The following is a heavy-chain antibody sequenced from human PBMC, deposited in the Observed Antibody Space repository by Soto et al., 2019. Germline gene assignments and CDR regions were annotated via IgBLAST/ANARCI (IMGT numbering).Heavy chain of an antibody. CDR1: GGTFSSYA. CDR2: IIPIFGTA. J-gene: IGHJ6*02. CDR3: ARGEVVVVPAATPYYYYYGMDV. D-gene: IGHD2-2*01. Sequence: GASVKVSCKASGGTFSSYAISWVRQAPGQGLEWMGGIIPIFGTANYAQKFQGRVTITADESTSTAYMELSSLRSEDTAVYYCARGEVVVVPAATPYYYYYGMDVWGQGTTVTVSS. V-gene: IGHV1-69*13.